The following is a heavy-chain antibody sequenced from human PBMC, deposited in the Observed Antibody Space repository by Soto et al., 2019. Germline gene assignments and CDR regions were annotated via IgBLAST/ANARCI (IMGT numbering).Heavy chain of an antibody. D-gene: IGHD5-12*01. CDR3: ARNRYGGYDFDF. Sequence: QVQLQESGPGLVKPSGTLSLTCAVSSGSITSSNWWSWVRQPPGKGLEWIREVSHSGSTNYIPSLKSRVTISVDKSRNQFSLRLNSVTAADTAVYYCARNRYGGYDFDFWGQGTLVTVSS. V-gene: IGHV4-4*02. J-gene: IGHJ4*02. CDR2: VSHSGST. CDR1: SGSITSSNW.